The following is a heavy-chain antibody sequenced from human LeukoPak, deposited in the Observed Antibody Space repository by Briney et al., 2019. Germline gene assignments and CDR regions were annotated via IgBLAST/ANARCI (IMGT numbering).Heavy chain of an antibody. Sequence: PGGSLRLPCAVSGFTFSGFWMSWSRQAPGKGLEWVASINSDGSEGYYADVVKGRFTISRDNAKNSLYLQINSLRAEDTAVYYCATVASAGSYLRGTREKYYFDYWGQGTLVTVSS. CDR1: GFTFSGFW. CDR2: INSDGSEG. D-gene: IGHD3-10*01. CDR3: ATVASAGSYLRGTREKYYFDY. V-gene: IGHV3-7*03. J-gene: IGHJ4*02.